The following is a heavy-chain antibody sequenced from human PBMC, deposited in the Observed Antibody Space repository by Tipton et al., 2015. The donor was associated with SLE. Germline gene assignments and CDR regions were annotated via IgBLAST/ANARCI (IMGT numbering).Heavy chain of an antibody. Sequence: TLSLTCTVSGGSMNTINFYWGWIRQSPGEGLQWIASIYYSGATYYNPSLKSRVTISADTSKNQFSLKLSSVTAADTAVYYCASPAVAGFDYWGQGTLVTVSS. CDR1: GGSMNTINFY. CDR2: IYYSGAT. CDR3: ASPAVAGFDY. J-gene: IGHJ4*02. V-gene: IGHV4-39*01. D-gene: IGHD6-19*01.